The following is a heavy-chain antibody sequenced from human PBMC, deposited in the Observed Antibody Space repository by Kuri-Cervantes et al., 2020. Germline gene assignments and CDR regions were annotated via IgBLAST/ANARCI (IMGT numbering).Heavy chain of an antibody. CDR3: ARRGSEDTAMGSRSMRRGVNFGY. Sequence: GSLRLSCTVSGYSISSGYYWGWIRQPPGKGLEWIGSIYYSGSTYYNPSLKSRVTISVDTSKNQFSLKLSSVTAADTAVYYCARRGSEDTAMGSRSMRRGVNFGYWGQGTLVTVSS. D-gene: IGHD5-18*01. J-gene: IGHJ4*02. CDR2: IYYSGST. V-gene: IGHV4-38-2*02. CDR1: GYSISSGYY.